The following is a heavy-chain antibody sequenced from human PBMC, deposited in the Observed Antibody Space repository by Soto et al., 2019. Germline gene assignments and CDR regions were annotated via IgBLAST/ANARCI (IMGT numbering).Heavy chain of an antibody. CDR2: INHSGST. J-gene: IGHJ4*02. D-gene: IGHD7-27*01. CDR1: GGSFSGYY. CDR3: ARMDWGSARGYFDY. V-gene: IGHV4-34*01. Sequence: SETLSLTCAVYGGSFSGYYWSWIRQPPGKGLEWIGEINHSGSTNYNPSLKSRVTISVDTSKNQFSLKLSSVTAADTAVYYCARMDWGSARGYFDYWGQGTLVTVSS.